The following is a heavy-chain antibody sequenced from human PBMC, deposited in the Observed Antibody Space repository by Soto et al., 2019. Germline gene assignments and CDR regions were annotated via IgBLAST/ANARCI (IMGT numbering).Heavy chain of an antibody. V-gene: IGHV4-30-4*01. J-gene: IGHJ3*02. Sequence: SETLPLTCTVSGGSISGGDYYWSWIRQPPGKGLEWIGYIYYSGSTYYNPSLKSRVTISVDTSKNQFSLKLSSVTAADTAVYYCAREPYYDSKRCAFDIWGQGTMVT. CDR1: GGSISGGDYY. CDR3: AREPYYDSKRCAFDI. D-gene: IGHD3-22*01. CDR2: IYYSGST.